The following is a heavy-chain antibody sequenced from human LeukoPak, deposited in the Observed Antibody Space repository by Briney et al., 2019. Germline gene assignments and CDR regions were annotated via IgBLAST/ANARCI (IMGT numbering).Heavy chain of an antibody. CDR3: AKDGSGSSWYYYYYYMGV. CDR2: ISGSGGST. V-gene: IGHV3-23*01. J-gene: IGHJ6*03. Sequence: GGSLRLSCAASGFTFSSYAMSWVRQAPGKGLEWVSAISGSGGSTYYADSVKGRFTISRDNSKNTLYLQMNSLRAEDTAVYYCAKDGSGSSWYYYYYYMGVWGKGTTVTVSS. D-gene: IGHD6-13*01. CDR1: GFTFSSYA.